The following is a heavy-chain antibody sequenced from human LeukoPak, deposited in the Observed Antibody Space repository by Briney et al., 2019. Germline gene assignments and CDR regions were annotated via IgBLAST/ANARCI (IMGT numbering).Heavy chain of an antibody. J-gene: IGHJ4*02. CDR1: RFNSSDFT. V-gene: IGHV3-64*02. CDR2: MIPNVLYR. CDR3: REVRDPGDF. D-gene: IGHD5-24*01. Sequence: PRRSLRPSCTASRFNSSDFTLEWVRHAPGEGLEFVSSMIPNVLYRYYVDSVEERFLMSRDNAKNTVFLQMDSVTVEDMSVYYCREVRDPGDFWGQGTVVTVSS.